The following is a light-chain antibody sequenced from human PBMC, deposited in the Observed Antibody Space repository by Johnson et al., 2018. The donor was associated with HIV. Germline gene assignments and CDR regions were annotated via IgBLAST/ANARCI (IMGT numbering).Light chain of an antibody. CDR3: GTWDSSLSAYV. CDR1: SSNIGNNY. J-gene: IGLJ1*01. CDR2: DNN. V-gene: IGLV1-51*01. Sequence: LTQPPSVSAAPGQKVTISCSGSSSNIGNNYVSWYQQLPGTAPKLLIFDNNKRPSGIPDRFSGSKSGTSATLGITGLQTGDEADYYCGTWDSSLSAYVFGTGTKITVL.